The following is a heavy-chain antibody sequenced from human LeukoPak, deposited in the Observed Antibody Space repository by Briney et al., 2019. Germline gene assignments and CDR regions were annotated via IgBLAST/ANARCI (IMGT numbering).Heavy chain of an antibody. V-gene: IGHV3-30*02. J-gene: IGHJ4*02. CDR2: IRYDGNNK. D-gene: IGHD6-13*01. Sequence: GGSLRLSCAASGFTFSDYSMHWVRQAPGKGLNWVAFIRYDGNNKYYADSVKGRFTISRDNSKNTLHLQMNSLRAEDTAVYYCAKSPPRVSFSQLLFLGAAAGTWIDYWGQGTLVTVSS. CDR1: GFTFSDYS. CDR3: AKSPPRVSFSQLLFLGAAAGTWIDY.